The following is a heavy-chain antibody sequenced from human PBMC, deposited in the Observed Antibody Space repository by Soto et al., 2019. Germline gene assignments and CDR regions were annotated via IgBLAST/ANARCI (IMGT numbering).Heavy chain of an antibody. J-gene: IGHJ6*03. CDR2: ISGSGGST. Sequence: EVQLLESGGGLVQPGGSLRLSCAASGFTFSSYAMSWVRQAPGKGLERVSIISGSGGSTYYADSVRGRFTISRDNSKNTLYLQMNSLRAEDTAVYYCAKCYEMAIFGVVISEDYYYMDVWGKGTTVTVSS. D-gene: IGHD3-3*01. V-gene: IGHV3-23*01. CDR1: GFTFSSYA. CDR3: AKCYEMAIFGVVISEDYYYMDV.